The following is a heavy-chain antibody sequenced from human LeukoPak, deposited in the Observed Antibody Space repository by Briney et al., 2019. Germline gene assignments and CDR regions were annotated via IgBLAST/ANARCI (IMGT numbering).Heavy chain of an antibody. V-gene: IGHV1-18*01. CDR3: ARDMESRWPHGRFDY. J-gene: IGHJ4*02. CDR2: ISAYNGNT. D-gene: IGHD5-24*01. Sequence: ASVKVSCKASGYTFTSYGISWGRQAPGQGLEWMGGISAYNGNTNYAQKLQGRVTVHKDNSTSTAYMERRSLRSDDTAVYYCARDMESRWPHGRFDYWGQGTLVTVSS. CDR1: GYTFTSYG.